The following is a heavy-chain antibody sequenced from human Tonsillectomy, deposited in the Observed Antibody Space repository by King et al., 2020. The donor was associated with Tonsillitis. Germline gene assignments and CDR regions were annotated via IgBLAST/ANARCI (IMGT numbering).Heavy chain of an antibody. D-gene: IGHD3-9*01. J-gene: IGHJ4*01. CDR1: GFTFSSYS. V-gene: IGHV3-21*01. Sequence: VQLVESGGGLVKPGGSLRLSCAASGFTFSSYSMNWVRQAPGKGLEWVSFISSRSSYIYYADSVKGRFTISRHNAKNSLYLQMNSLRVEDTAVYYCTREYDILTSSTEYENFAYWGHGTLVTVSS. CDR2: ISSRSSYI. CDR3: TREYDILTSSTEYENFAY.